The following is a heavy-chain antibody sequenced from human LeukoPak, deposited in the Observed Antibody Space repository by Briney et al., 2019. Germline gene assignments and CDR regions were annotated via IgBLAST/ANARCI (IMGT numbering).Heavy chain of an antibody. V-gene: IGHV1-18*01. D-gene: IGHD2-15*01. CDR2: ISAYNGNT. CDR3: ARDLVVVVAAISHWFDP. Sequence: EASVKVSCKASGYTFTSYGISWVRQAPGQGLEWMGWISAYNGNTNYAQKLQGRVTMTTDTSTSTAYMELRSLRSDDTAVYYCARDLVVVVAAISHWFDPWGQGTLVTVSS. J-gene: IGHJ5*02. CDR1: GYTFTSYG.